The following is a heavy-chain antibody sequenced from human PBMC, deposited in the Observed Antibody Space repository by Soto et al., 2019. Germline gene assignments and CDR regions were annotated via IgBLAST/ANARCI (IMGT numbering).Heavy chain of an antibody. V-gene: IGHV1-3*01. CDR3: AVVSPYSSSTSCWFDP. D-gene: IGHD2-2*01. CDR2: INAGNGNT. J-gene: IGHJ5*02. Sequence: QVQLVQSGAEVKKPGASVKVSCKASGYTFTSYAMHWVRQAPGQRLEWMGWINAGNGNTKYSQKFQGRVTITRDTSASTAYMELSSLRSEDTAVYYCAVVSPYSSSTSCWFDPWGQGTLVTVSS. CDR1: GYTFTSYA.